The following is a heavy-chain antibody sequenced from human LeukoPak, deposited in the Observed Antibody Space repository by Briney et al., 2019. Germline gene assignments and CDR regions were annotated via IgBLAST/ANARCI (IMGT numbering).Heavy chain of an antibody. CDR1: GGTFSSYA. CDR2: IIPILGIA. Sequence: SVKVSCRASGGTFSSYAISWVRQAPGQGLEWMGRIIPILGIANYAQKFQGRVTITADKSTSTAYMELSSLRSEDTAVYYCARVSGYSYGYDYWGQGTLVTVSS. V-gene: IGHV1-69*04. CDR3: ARVSGYSYGYDY. J-gene: IGHJ4*02. D-gene: IGHD5-18*01.